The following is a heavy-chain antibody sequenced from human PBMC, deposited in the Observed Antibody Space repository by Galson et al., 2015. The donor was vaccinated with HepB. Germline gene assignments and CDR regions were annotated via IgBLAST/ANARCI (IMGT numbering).Heavy chain of an antibody. CDR3: AREAVAGPSGRYYYMDV. V-gene: IGHV3-21*01. CDR1: GFTFSSYS. CDR2: ISSSSSYI. J-gene: IGHJ6*03. D-gene: IGHD6-19*01. Sequence: SLRLSCAASGFTFSSYSMNWVRQAPGKGLEWVSSISSSSSYIYYADSVKGRFTISRDNAKNSLYLQMNSLRAEDTAVYYCAREAVAGPSGRYYYMDVWGKGTTVTVSS.